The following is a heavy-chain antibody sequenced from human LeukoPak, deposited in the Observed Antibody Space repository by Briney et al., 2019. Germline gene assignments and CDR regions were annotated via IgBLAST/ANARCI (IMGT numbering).Heavy chain of an antibody. CDR2: IRYDGSNK. D-gene: IGHD3-9*01. CDR3: AGNVLRYFDWLLERGYYYMDV. Sequence: PGGSLRLSCAASGFTFSSYGMHWVRQAPGKGLEWVAFIRYDGSNKYYADSVKGRFTISRDNSKNTLYLQMNSLRAEDTAVYYCAGNVLRYFDWLLERGYYYMDVWGKGTTVTISS. J-gene: IGHJ6*03. V-gene: IGHV3-30*02. CDR1: GFTFSSYG.